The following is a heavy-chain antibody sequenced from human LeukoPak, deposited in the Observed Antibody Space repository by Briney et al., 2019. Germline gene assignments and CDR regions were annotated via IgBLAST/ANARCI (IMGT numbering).Heavy chain of an antibody. CDR2: INPNSGGT. Sequence: ASVKVSCKASGYTFTGYYMHWVRQAPGQGLEWTGWINPNSGGTNYAQKFQGRVTMTRDTSISTAYMELSRLRSDDTAVYYCARVVVMTNWFDPCGQGTLVTVSS. V-gene: IGHV1-2*02. J-gene: IGHJ5*02. CDR3: ARVVVMTNWFDP. D-gene: IGHD3-22*01. CDR1: GYTFTGYY.